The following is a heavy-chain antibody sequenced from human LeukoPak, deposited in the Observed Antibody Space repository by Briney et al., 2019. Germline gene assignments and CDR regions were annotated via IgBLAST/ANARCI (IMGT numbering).Heavy chain of an antibody. CDR1: GGSISSYY. Sequence: SETLSLTCTVSGGSISSYYWSWIRQPAGKGLEWIGRIYTSGTTNYNPSLKSRVTMSVDTSKNQFSLKLYSVTAADTAVYYCARELGYCSSTSCYGFDPWGQGTLVIVSS. V-gene: IGHV4-4*07. J-gene: IGHJ5*02. CDR3: ARELGYCSSTSCYGFDP. CDR2: IYTSGTT. D-gene: IGHD2-2*01.